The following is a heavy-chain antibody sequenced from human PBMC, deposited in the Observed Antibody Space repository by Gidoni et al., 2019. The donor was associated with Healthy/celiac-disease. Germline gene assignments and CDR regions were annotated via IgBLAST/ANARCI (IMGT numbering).Heavy chain of an antibody. Sequence: VKPSQTLSLTCPVSGGSISSGGYYWSWLRQPPGKGLEWIGYIYYSGSTYHNPSLNHRVTISVDTSTNQFSLKLSSVPAADTAVYYCAGVRRDYDLWGGPAARYMDVWGKGTTVTVSS. CDR1: GGSISSGGYY. CDR3: AGVRRDYDLWGGPAARYMDV. V-gene: IGHV4-31*03. CDR2: IYYSGST. D-gene: IGHD3-3*01. J-gene: IGHJ6*03.